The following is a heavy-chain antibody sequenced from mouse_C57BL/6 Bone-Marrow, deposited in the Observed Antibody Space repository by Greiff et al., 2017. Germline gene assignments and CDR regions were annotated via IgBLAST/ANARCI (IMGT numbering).Heavy chain of an antibody. CDR2: FYPGSGSI. CDR1: GYTFTEYT. Sequence: QVQLQQSGAELVKPGASVKLSCKASGYTFTEYTIHWVKQRPGQGLEWIGWFYPGSGSIKYNEKFKDKATLTVAKSSSRVYMELSRLTSDDSAGYFCARREDYYDSGYFDCWGKGTTLTVAS. D-gene: IGHD1-1*01. J-gene: IGHJ2*01. V-gene: IGHV1-62-2*01. CDR3: ARREDYYDSGYFDC.